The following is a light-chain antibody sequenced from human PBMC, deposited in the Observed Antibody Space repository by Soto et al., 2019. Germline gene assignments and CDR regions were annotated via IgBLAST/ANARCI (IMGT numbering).Light chain of an antibody. CDR3: QAYDYSLTASV. Sequence: QSALTQPASVSGSPGQSITISCTGTSSDVGTYNLVSWYQKYPGKAPKLIIYEDNKRPSGVPERFSGSKSGTSASLAITGLQAEDESDYYCQAYDYSLTASVFGGGAKLTVL. CDR2: EDN. CDR1: SSDVGTYNL. J-gene: IGLJ3*02. V-gene: IGLV2-14*02.